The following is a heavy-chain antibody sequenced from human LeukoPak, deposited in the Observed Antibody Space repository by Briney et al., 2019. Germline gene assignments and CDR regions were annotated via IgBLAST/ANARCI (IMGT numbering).Heavy chain of an antibody. CDR1: GFTFSNYD. CDR2: IGRTGDT. Sequence: GGSLRLSCAASGFTFSNYDMHWVRHATGKGLEWVSTIGRTGDTYYPASVEGRFTISRENAKNSFYLQMNSLRAGDTAVYFCARGSGWYPFDYWGQGTLVTVSS. D-gene: IGHD3-22*01. V-gene: IGHV3-13*01. CDR3: ARGSGWYPFDY. J-gene: IGHJ4*02.